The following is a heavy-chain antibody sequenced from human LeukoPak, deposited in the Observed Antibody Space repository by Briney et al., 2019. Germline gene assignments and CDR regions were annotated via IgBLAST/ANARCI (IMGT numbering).Heavy chain of an antibody. CDR2: IYTSGST. CDR1: GGSIISYS. CDR3: ARDRTYYYDGSGYYLFDP. D-gene: IGHD3-22*01. J-gene: IGHJ5*02. V-gene: IGHV4-4*07. Sequence: PSETLSLTCTVSGGSIISYSWSWIRQPAGKGLEWIGRIYTSGSTNYNPSPKSRVTMSVDTSKNQFSLKLSSVTAADTAVYYCARDRTYYYDGSGYYLFDPWGQGTLVTVSS.